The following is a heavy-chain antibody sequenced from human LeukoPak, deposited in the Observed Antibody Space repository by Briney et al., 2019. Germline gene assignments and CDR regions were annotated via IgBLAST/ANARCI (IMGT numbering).Heavy chain of an antibody. CDR2: IIPIFGLA. J-gene: IGHJ4*02. CDR1: GCTFSSYA. CDR3: AINLRDGGDYFDY. Sequence: GASVKVSCKASGCTFSSYAISWVRQAPGQGLEWMGRIIPIFGLANYAQKFQGRVTITADKSTSTAYMELSSLRSEDTAVYYCAINLRDGGDYFDYWGQGTLVTVSS. V-gene: IGHV1-69*04. D-gene: IGHD5-24*01.